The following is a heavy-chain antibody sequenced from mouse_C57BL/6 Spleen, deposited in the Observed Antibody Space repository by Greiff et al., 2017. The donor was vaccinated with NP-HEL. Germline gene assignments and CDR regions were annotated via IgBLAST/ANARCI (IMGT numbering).Heavy chain of an antibody. CDR1: DYTFTSYW. CDR2: IHPNSGST. D-gene: IGHD2-3*01. Sequence: QVQLQQPGAELVKPGASVKLSCKASDYTFTSYWMHWVKQRPGQGLEWIGMIHPNSGSTNYNEKFKSKATLTVDKSSSTAYMQLSSLTSEDSAVYYCAREGDGYYVWYFDVWGTGTTVTVSS. CDR3: AREGDGYYVWYFDV. J-gene: IGHJ1*03. V-gene: IGHV1-64*01.